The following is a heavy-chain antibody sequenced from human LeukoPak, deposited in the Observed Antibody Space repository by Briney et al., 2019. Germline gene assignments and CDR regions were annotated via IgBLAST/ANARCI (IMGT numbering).Heavy chain of an antibody. J-gene: IGHJ5*02. V-gene: IGHV4-31*03. CDR2: IYYSGST. CDR1: GGSISSGGYY. CDR3: ARGLRCTNGVCYSWFDP. D-gene: IGHD2-8*01. Sequence: TSETLSLTCTVSGGSISSGGYYWSWIRQHPGKGLEWIGYIYYSGSTYYNPSLKSRVTISVDTSKNQFSLKLSSVTAADTAVYYCARGLRCTNGVCYSWFDPWGQGTLVTVSS.